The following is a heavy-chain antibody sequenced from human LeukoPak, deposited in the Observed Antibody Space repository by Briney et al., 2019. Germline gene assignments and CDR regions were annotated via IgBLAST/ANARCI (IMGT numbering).Heavy chain of an antibody. J-gene: IGHJ3*02. V-gene: IGHV4-39*01. CDR1: GGSIRSSSYY. D-gene: IGHD1-26*01. CDR3: ARHTKVGSKPDAFDI. CDR2: IHYSGNT. Sequence: SETLSLTCIVSGGSIRSSSYYWGWIRQPPGKGLEWIGSIHYSGNTYYNPSLKSRVTISVDTSKNEFSLKLSSVTAADTAVYYCARHTKVGSKPDAFDIWGQGTMVTVSS.